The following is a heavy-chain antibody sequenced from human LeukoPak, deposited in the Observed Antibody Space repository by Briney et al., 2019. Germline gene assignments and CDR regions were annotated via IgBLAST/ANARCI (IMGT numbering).Heavy chain of an antibody. D-gene: IGHD2-15*01. CDR3: ARTFAAAHIDY. J-gene: IGHJ4*02. CDR2: IKSDGSST. V-gene: IGHV3-74*01. Sequence: GGSLRLSCAASGFTFSGYWLHWVRQAPGKGLVWVSRIKSDGSSTTYADSVKGRFTISRDNAKNTLYLEMNSLRAEDTAVYYCARTFAAAHIDYWGQGTLVTVSS. CDR1: GFTFSGYW.